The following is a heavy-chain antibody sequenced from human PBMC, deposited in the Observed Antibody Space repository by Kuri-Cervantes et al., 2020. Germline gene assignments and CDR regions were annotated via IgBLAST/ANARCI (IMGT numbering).Heavy chain of an antibody. CDR1: GFTVSSNY. CDR3: AKDSWKLPFDY. D-gene: IGHD1-1*01. Sequence: GESLKISCAASGFTVSSNYMSWVRQAPGKGLEWVAVISYDGSNKYYADSVKGRFTISRDNSKNTLYLQMNSLRAEDTAVYYCAKDSWKLPFDYWGQGTLVTVSS. V-gene: IGHV3-30*18. CDR2: ISYDGSNK. J-gene: IGHJ4*02.